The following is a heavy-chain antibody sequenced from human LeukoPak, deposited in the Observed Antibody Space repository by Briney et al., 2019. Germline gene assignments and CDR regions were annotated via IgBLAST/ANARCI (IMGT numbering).Heavy chain of an antibody. Sequence: GGSPRLSCAASGFTFSNYWMHWVRQAPGKGLVWVSRINSDGSSTTYADSVKGRFTISRDNAKNTLYLQMNSLRAEDTAVYYCARDPHGYWWFDPWGQGTLVTVSS. J-gene: IGHJ5*02. D-gene: IGHD5-18*01. CDR1: GFTFSNYW. CDR2: INSDGSST. CDR3: ARDPHGYWWFDP. V-gene: IGHV3-74*03.